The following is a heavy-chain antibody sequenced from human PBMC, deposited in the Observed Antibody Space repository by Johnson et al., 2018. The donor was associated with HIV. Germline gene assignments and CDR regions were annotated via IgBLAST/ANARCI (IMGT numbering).Heavy chain of an antibody. D-gene: IGHD6-13*01. CDR1: GFTFSSYG. J-gene: IGHJ3*02. CDR3: ASSYSSSHDAFDI. Sequence: VQLVESGGGVVQPGRSLRLSCAASGFTFSSYGMHWVRQAPGKGLEWVSYISSSGNTIYYADSVKGRFTISRDNAKNSLYLQMNSLRAEDTAVYYCASSYSSSHDAFDIWGQGTTVTVSS. CDR2: ISSSGNTI. V-gene: IGHV3-48*04.